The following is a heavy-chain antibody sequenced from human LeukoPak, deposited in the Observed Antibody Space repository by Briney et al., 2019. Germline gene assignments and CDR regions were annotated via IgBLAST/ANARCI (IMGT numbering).Heavy chain of an antibody. CDR2: ISGSGDST. CDR1: GFTFSSYA. V-gene: IGHV3-23*01. J-gene: IGHJ4*02. Sequence: PGGSLRLSCAASGFTFSSYAMSWVRQAPGKGLEWVSGISGSGDSTYYADSVKGRFTISRDNAKNTLYLQMNSLGVEDTALYYCARGIASSRSVAIDLWGQGTLVAVSS. CDR3: ARGIASSRSVAIDL. D-gene: IGHD6-13*01.